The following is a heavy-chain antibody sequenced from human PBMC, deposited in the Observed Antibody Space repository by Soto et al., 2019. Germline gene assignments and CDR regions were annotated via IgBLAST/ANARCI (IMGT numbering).Heavy chain of an antibody. V-gene: IGHV3-33*03. J-gene: IGHJ3*02. CDR3: ATRGGLLRYFDWSSGSDAFDI. CDR2: IWYDGSNK. D-gene: IGHD3-9*01. CDR1: GFSFSYSA. Sequence: PGGSLRLSCSASGFSFSYSAMHWVRQAPGERLEWVAIIWYDGSNKYYADSVKGRFIISRDNSDNTLYLQMNSLRAEDTAVYYCATRGGLLRYFDWSSGSDAFDIWGQGTMVTVS.